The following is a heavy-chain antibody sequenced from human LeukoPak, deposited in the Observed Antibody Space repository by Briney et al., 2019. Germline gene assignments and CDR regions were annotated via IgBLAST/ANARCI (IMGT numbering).Heavy chain of an antibody. CDR1: GFIVNNVW. V-gene: IGHV3-15*01. CDR2: IKSITDGGTT. J-gene: IGHJ4*02. D-gene: IGHD1-1*01. Sequence: GGSLRLSCAASGFIVNNVWMSWVRQAPGKGLEWVGRIKSITDGGTTDHATPVKGRFIISRDDSKNTLYLQMNSLKTEDTAVYYCTARLFDWNDRLVGDYWGQGTLVTVSA. CDR3: TARLFDWNDRLVGDY.